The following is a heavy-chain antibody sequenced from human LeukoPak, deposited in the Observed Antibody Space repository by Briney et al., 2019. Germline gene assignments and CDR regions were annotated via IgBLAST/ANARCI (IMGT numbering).Heavy chain of an antibody. D-gene: IGHD3-10*01. CDR2: IYTSGST. CDR3: ARNPLLSYMDV. V-gene: IGHV4-61*02. Sequence: VKPSQTLSLTCTVSGGSISSGSYYWSWIRQPAGKGLEWFGRIYTSGSTNYNPSLKSRVTISVDTSKNQFSLKLTSVTAADTAVYSCARNPLLSYMDVWGKGTTVTVSS. J-gene: IGHJ6*03. CDR1: GGSISSGSYY.